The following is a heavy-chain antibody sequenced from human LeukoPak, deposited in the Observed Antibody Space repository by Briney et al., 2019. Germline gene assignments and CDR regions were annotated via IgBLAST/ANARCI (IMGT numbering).Heavy chain of an antibody. V-gene: IGHV3-23*01. J-gene: IGHJ4*02. CDR3: AKGTLRYYDSSGYDFDY. CDR1: GFTFTSYA. D-gene: IGHD3-22*01. Sequence: GGSLRLSCAASGFTFTSYAMSWVRQATGKGRMWVSAISARGGSTHYACSDKGQFTISRENTQTTPNLQMNNQRAHTTTINYTAKGTLRYYDSSGYDFDYWGQGTLVTVSS. CDR2: ISARGGST.